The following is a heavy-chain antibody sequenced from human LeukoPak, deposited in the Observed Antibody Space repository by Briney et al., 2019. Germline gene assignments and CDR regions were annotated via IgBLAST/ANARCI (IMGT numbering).Heavy chain of an antibody. CDR3: ARGKHP. CDR1: GGSISSYY. Sequence: SETLSLTCTVSGGSISSYYWSWIRQPPGKGLEWIGYIYYSGSTNYNPSLKSRVTISVDTSKNQFSLKLRSVTAADTAVYYCARGKHPWGQGTLVTVSS. D-gene: IGHD4-23*01. J-gene: IGHJ5*02. V-gene: IGHV4-59*08. CDR2: IYYSGST.